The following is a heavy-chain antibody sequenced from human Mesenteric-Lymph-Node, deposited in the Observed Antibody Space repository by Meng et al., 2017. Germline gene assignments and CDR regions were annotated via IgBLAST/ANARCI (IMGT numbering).Heavy chain of an antibody. Sequence: ASVKVSCKASGYTFTGYYMYWVRQAPGQGLEWMGRINPHTGDTNYAQKFQGRVTMTRDTSISTAYMELSRLRSDDTAVYYCARDSSSSSWYGWFDPWGQGNLVTVSS. CDR1: GYTFTGYY. V-gene: IGHV1-2*06. J-gene: IGHJ5*02. CDR3: ARDSSSSSWYGWFDP. CDR2: INPHTGDT. D-gene: IGHD6-13*01.